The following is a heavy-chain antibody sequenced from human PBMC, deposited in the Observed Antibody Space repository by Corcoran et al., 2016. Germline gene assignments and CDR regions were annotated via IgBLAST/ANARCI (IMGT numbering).Heavy chain of an antibody. CDR3: ARGWSGSRSSGWFTHRGYFDY. V-gene: IGHV4-39*07. J-gene: IGHJ4*02. Sequence: QLQLQESGPGLVKPSETLSLTCTVSGGSISSSSYYWGWIRQPPGKGREWIGSIYYSGSTYYNPSLKSRVTISVDTSKNQFSLKLSSVTAADTAVDYCARGWSGSRSSGWFTHRGYFDYWGQGYLVTVSS. D-gene: IGHD6-19*01. CDR2: IYYSGST. CDR1: GGSISSSSYY.